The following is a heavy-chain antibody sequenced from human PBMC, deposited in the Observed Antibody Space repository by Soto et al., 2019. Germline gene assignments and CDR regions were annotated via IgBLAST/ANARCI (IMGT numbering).Heavy chain of an antibody. V-gene: IGHV1-69*12. CDR1: GGTFSNYP. CDR3: ARGNHRWLQLWYFDL. CDR2: IIPIFGTV. D-gene: IGHD5-12*01. J-gene: IGHJ2*01. Sequence: QVQLVQSGAEVTKPGSSVKVSCKASGGTFSNYPISWVRQAPGQGLEWMGGIIPIFGTVNYAQKFQGRVTITADASTSTAYMELSSLRSEDTAVYYCARGNHRWLQLWYFDLWGRGTLVTVSS.